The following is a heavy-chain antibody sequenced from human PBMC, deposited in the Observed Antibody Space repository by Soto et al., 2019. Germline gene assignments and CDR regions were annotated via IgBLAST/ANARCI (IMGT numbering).Heavy chain of an antibody. Sequence: QITLKESGPTLVKPTQTLTLTCTFSGFSLTSRPVGVGWVRQPPGKALEWLAFIYWDDDKRYSPALRSTFTVTQNASKLQVVITLTNMDPVDTATYYCAHRRNYYDSWNEGVFDVWGKGILVTVSS. CDR2: IYWDDDK. CDR1: GFSLTSRPVG. V-gene: IGHV2-5*02. J-gene: IGHJ4*02. D-gene: IGHD3-16*01. CDR3: AHRRNYYDSWNEGVFDV.